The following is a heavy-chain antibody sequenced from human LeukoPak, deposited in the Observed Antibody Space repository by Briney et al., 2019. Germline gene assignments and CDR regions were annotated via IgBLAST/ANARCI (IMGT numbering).Heavy chain of an antibody. CDR3: ATVRDIVVGGGPYYFDY. CDR2: INPHNGDT. D-gene: IGHD2-15*01. V-gene: IGHV1-2*02. J-gene: IGHJ4*02. CDR1: GYTFIGYY. Sequence: AASVKVSCKASGYTFIGYYLHWVRQAPGQGLEWMGWINPHNGDTNYAQKFQGRVTMTRDTSITTAYMELSRLKSDDTAVYYCATVRDIVVGGGPYYFDYWGQRTLVTVSS.